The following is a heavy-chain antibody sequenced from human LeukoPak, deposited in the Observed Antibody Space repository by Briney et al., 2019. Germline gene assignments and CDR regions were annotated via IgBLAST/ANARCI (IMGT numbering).Heavy chain of an antibody. Sequence: PGGSLRPSCAASGFTFSDYYMTWMRQAPGQGPEWISYISSSGGTIFYADSVKGRFTISRDNAKNSVYLQMNSLRAEDTAVYYCATGPSGYFFNYWGQGTLVTVSS. J-gene: IGHJ4*02. CDR2: ISSSGGTI. CDR1: GFTFSDYY. D-gene: IGHD2-8*02. V-gene: IGHV3-11*04. CDR3: ATGPSGYFFNY.